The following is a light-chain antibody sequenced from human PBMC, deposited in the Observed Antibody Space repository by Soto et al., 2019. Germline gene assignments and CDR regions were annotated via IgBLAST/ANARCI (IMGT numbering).Light chain of an antibody. V-gene: IGKV3-20*01. CDR3: QQYGSAPWT. CDR1: QVGFTNS. CDR2: GAS. J-gene: IGKJ1*01. Sequence: EIVLTQSPATLFCFQGESFTISCRAGQVGFTNSLAWYQKKPAFAPSLLIYGASTRATGIADRFRGSGSGTDFTLTISRLEPEDFAVYSCQQYGSAPWTFGQGTKVEIK.